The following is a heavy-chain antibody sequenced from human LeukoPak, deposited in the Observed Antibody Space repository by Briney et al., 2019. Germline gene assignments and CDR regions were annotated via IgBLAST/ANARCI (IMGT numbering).Heavy chain of an antibody. CDR3: AKDLSAGYSYGNQFDY. CDR2: ISGSGGST. V-gene: IGHV3-23*01. CDR1: GFIFTNYA. D-gene: IGHD5-18*01. Sequence: GGSLRLSCAASGFIFTNYAMSWVRQAPGKGLEWVSAISGSGGSTYYADSVKGRFTISRDNAKNSLYLQMNSLRAEDMALYYCAKDLSAGYSYGNQFDYWGQGTLVTVSS. J-gene: IGHJ4*02.